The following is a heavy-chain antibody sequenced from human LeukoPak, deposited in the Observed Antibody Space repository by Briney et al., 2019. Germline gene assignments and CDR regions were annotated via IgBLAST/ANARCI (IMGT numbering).Heavy chain of an antibody. CDR2: IYTSGST. V-gene: IGHV4-4*09. J-gene: IGHJ5*02. CDR3: ARHERSLRLRLGEFRP. D-gene: IGHD3-16*01. CDR1: GGSISSYY. Sequence: SETLSLTCAVSGGSISSYYWSWIRQPPGKGLEWIGYIYTSGSTNYNPSLKSRVTISVDTSKNQFSLKLSSVTAADTAVYYCARHERSLRLRLGEFRPWGQGTLVNVSS.